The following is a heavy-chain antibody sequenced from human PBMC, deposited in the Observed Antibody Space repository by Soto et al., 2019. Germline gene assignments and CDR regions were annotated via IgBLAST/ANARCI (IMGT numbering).Heavy chain of an antibody. J-gene: IGHJ4*02. D-gene: IGHD1-26*01. Sequence: SQTLSLTCTVSGGSISSSSYYWGWIRQPPGKGLEWIGSIYYSGSTYYNPSLKSRVTISVDTSKNQFSLKLSSVTAADTAVYYCARLPVTKPNYIHGGRLHLFDYWGQGTLVTVSS. CDR1: GGSISSSSYY. CDR2: IYYSGST. V-gene: IGHV4-39*01. CDR3: ARLPVTKPNYIHGGRLHLFDY.